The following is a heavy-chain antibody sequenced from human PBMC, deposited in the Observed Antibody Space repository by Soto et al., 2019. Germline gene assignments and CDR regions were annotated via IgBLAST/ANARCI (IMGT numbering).Heavy chain of an antibody. Sequence: ESGPTLVNPTQTLTLTCSFSGFSLSADGMCVGWIRQPPGKALEWLALIDWEDNKFYNTPLKTRLTLSKGTSKNQVVLTMTDMDPVDTATYYCVRIRSGYSPSSYYYGLDVWGQGTTVTVSS. CDR2: IDWEDNK. V-gene: IGHV2-70*01. J-gene: IGHJ6*02. CDR3: VRIRSGYSPSSYYYGLDV. D-gene: IGHD3-3*01. CDR1: GFSLSADGMC.